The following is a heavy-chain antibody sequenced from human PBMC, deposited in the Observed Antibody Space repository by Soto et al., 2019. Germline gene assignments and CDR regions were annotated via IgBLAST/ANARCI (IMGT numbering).Heavy chain of an antibody. J-gene: IGHJ4*02. V-gene: IGHV3-7*01. Sequence: AGGSLRLSCAASGFSFSTYWMSWVRQAPGKGLEWVANIKQDGSAKYYVDSVKGRFTISRDNAKNLLFLQVNSLRADDTAIYYCATSKGAPGNSWGQGTLVTVSS. CDR3: ATSKGAPGNS. CDR2: IKQDGSAK. D-gene: IGHD1-26*01. CDR1: GFSFSTYW.